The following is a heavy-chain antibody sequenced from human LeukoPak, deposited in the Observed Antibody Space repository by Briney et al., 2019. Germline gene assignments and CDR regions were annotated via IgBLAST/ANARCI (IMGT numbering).Heavy chain of an antibody. J-gene: IGHJ4*02. D-gene: IGHD6-6*01. V-gene: IGHV1-18*01. Sequence: ASVKVSCKASGYTCTSCSINGVRQAPGQGLEWMGGISTYNGNTNYAQKLQGRVTMTTDTSTSTAYMELRSLRSDDTAVYYCAKDRWRDGSSSFDNWGQGTLVTVSS. CDR1: GYTCTSCS. CDR3: AKDRWRDGSSSFDN. CDR2: ISTYNGNT.